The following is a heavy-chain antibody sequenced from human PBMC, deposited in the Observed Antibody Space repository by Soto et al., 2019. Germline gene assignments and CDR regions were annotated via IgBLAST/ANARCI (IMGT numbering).Heavy chain of an antibody. D-gene: IGHD1-26*01. CDR2: IYPADSDT. Sequence: GESLKISCKGSGYSFTSYWIGWVRQMPGKGLEWMGIIYPADSDTKYSPSFQGQVTISADKSINTAYLQWSSLKASDTAMYYCASLYSGTYSHFDHWGKGTLVTVSS. CDR3: ASLYSGTYSHFDH. J-gene: IGHJ4*02. V-gene: IGHV5-51*01. CDR1: GYSFTSYW.